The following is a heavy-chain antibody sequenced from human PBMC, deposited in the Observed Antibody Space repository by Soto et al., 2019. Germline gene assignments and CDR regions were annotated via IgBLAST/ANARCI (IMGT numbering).Heavy chain of an antibody. CDR3: ARDRRRITIFGVVGVYYYYGMDV. D-gene: IGHD3-3*01. CDR1: GYTFTSYY. CDR2: INPSGGST. Sequence: VASVKVSCKASGYTFTSYYMHWVRQAPGQGLEWMGIINPSGGSTSYAQKFQGRVTMTRDTSTSTVYMELSSLRSEDTAVYYCARDRRRITIFGVVGVYYYYGMDVWGQGTTVTVSS. V-gene: IGHV1-46*01. J-gene: IGHJ6*02.